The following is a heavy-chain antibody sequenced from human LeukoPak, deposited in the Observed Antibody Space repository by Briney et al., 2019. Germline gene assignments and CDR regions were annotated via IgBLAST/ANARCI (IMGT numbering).Heavy chain of an antibody. D-gene: IGHD3-22*01. V-gene: IGHV3-9*01. CDR1: GLAFVDNA. Sequence: ALTLPCAASGLAFVDNALNWFGRAPGRGREWVAGFSWNSATSGYAESVKGRFTISRDNAKNSLYLQMTNLRTEDTAFYYCVKDIARDYYDTSSLVDYWGQGILVTVSS. J-gene: IGHJ4*02. CDR3: VKDIARDYYDTSSLVDY. CDR2: FSWNSATS.